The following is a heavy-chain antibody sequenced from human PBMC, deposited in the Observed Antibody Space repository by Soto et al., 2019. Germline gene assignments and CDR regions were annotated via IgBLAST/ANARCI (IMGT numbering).Heavy chain of an antibody. J-gene: IGHJ5*02. D-gene: IGHD1-20*01. V-gene: IGHV4-39*01. CDR2: SYYSGTS. CDR3: TRRYNWNDYYFDP. CDR1: GGSISSGGYY. Sequence: SETLSLTCTVSGGSISSGGYYWSWIRQHPGKGLEWVGSSYYSGTSYFNPALKGRVTISVDTSTNQFSLRLTSVTAADTAVYYCTRRYNWNDYYFDPWGQGTLVT.